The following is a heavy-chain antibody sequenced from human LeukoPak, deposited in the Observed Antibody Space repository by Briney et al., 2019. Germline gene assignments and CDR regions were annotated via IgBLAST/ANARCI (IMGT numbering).Heavy chain of an antibody. Sequence: SETLSLTCAAYGGSFSGYYWSWIRQPPGKGLEWIGEINHSGSTNYNPSLKSRVTISVDTSKNQFSLKLSSVTAADTAVYYCARGLYSGSYHAVLYYFDYWGQGTLVTVSS. J-gene: IGHJ4*02. CDR3: ARGLYSGSYHAVLYYFDY. CDR2: INHSGST. D-gene: IGHD1-26*01. CDR1: GGSFSGYY. V-gene: IGHV4-34*01.